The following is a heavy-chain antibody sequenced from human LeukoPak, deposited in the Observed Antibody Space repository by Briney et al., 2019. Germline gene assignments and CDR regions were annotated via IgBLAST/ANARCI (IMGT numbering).Heavy chain of an antibody. Sequence: GASVKVSCKASGYTFTSYDINWVRQAAGQGLEWMGWMNPNSGNTGYAQKFQGRVTMTRNTSISTAYMELSSLRSEDTAVYYCARRYDRIYYYYGMDVWGQGTTVTVSS. J-gene: IGHJ6*02. CDR2: MNPNSGNT. D-gene: IGHD3-22*01. CDR3: ARRYDRIYYYYGMDV. CDR1: GYTFTSYD. V-gene: IGHV1-8*01.